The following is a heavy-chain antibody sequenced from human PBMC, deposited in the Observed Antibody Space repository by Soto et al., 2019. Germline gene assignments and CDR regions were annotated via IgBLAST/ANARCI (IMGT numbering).Heavy chain of an antibody. Sequence: PGESRKISCKGSGYSFTSYWICWVRQMPGKGLEWMXIXYXXXSXTXXXPXXXXQVTISADKSISTAYLQWSSLKASDTAMYYCASHPWGSPPGAFDIWGQGTMVTVSS. CDR1: GYSFTSYW. CDR3: ASHPWGSPPGAFDI. D-gene: IGHD3-16*01. J-gene: IGHJ3*02. CDR2: XYXXXSXT. V-gene: IGHV5-51*01.